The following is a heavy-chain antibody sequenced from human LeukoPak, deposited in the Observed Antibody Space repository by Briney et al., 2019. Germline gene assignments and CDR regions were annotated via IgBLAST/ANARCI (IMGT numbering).Heavy chain of an antibody. V-gene: IGHV3-21*01. J-gene: IGHJ4*02. D-gene: IGHD4-11*01. CDR3: ARDLDYSTGFDY. CDR1: GFTFSGSTFGSYT. Sequence: PGGSLRLSRAASGFTFSGSTFGSYTMNWVRQAPGKGLEWVSSISSTGTYIYYTDSVKGRFTISRDIANSLLYLQMNSLRADDTAVYYCARDLDYSTGFDYWGQGTLVTVSS. CDR2: ISSTGTYI.